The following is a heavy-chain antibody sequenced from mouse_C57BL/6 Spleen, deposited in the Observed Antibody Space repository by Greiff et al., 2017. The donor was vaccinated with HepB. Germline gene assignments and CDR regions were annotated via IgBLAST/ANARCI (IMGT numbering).Heavy chain of an antibody. Sequence: EVQLVESGEGLVKPGGSLKLSCAASGFTFSSYAMSWVRQTPEKRLEWVAYISSGGDYIYYADTVKGRFTISRDNARNTLYLQMSSLKSEDTAMYYCTRGGSNYGYFDVWGTGTTVTVSS. CDR3: TRGGSNYGYFDV. V-gene: IGHV5-9-1*02. CDR1: GFTFSSYA. CDR2: ISSGGDYI. D-gene: IGHD1-1*01. J-gene: IGHJ1*03.